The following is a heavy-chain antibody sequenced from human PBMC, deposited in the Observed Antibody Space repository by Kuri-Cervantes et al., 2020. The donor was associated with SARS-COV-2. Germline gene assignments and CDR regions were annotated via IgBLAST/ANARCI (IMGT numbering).Heavy chain of an antibody. D-gene: IGHD5-18*01. V-gene: IGHV3-11*01. J-gene: IGHJ4*02. CDR2: ISSSGSTI. CDR1: GFTFSDYY. CDR3: ARETYSYGRQFDY. Sequence: GESLKISCAASGFTFSDYYMSWIRQAPGKGLEWVSYISSSGSTIYYADSVEGRFTISRDNAKNSLYLQMNSLRAEDTAVYYCARETYSYGRQFDYWGQGTLVTVSS.